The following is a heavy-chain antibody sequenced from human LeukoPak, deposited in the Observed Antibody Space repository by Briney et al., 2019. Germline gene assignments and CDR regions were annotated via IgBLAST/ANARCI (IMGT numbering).Heavy chain of an antibody. J-gene: IGHJ4*02. CDR2: IQYSGST. CDR1: GVSISSYY. D-gene: IGHD4-17*01. V-gene: IGHV4-59*01. CDR3: ARTVRGDYVDY. Sequence: SETLSLTCTVSGVSISSYYWSWIRQPPGKGLEWIGYIQYSGSTNYNPSLKSRVTISVDTSKKQFSLNLSSVIAADAARYYCARTVRGDYVDYWGQGALVTVSS.